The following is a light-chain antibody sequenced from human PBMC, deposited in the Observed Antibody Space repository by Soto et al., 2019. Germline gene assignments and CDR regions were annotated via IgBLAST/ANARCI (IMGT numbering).Light chain of an antibody. J-gene: IGLJ1*01. Sequence: QSVLTQPPSASGTPGQRVTISCSGSTSNIGSKYVCWYQQLPGTAPKLLIYSNDQRPSGVHDRFSGSKSGTSASLAISGLRSEDEADYYCATWDDRLSDYVFGTGTKLTVL. CDR2: SND. V-gene: IGLV1-47*02. CDR3: ATWDDRLSDYV. CDR1: TSNIGSKY.